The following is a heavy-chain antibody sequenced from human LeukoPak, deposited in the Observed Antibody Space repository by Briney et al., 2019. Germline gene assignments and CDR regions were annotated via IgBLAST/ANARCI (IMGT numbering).Heavy chain of an antibody. D-gene: IGHD6-13*01. J-gene: IGHJ4*02. CDR3: ARDLPVGGSSSWYYFDY. CDR1: GFTFSSYA. Sequence: PGGSLRLSCAASGFTFSSYAMSWIRQAPGKGLEWVSYISSSGSTIYYADSVKGRFTISRDNAKNSLYLQMNSLRAEDTAVYYCARDLPVGGSSSWYYFDYWGQGTLVTVSS. CDR2: ISSSGSTI. V-gene: IGHV3-11*01.